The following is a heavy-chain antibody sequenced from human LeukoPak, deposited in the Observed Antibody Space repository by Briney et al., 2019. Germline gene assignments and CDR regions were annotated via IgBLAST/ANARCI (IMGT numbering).Heavy chain of an antibody. CDR1: GGSISSYY. CDR2: IYYSGSP. CDR3: ATSTEGSDAFDI. V-gene: IGHV4-59*12. Sequence: PSETLSLTCTVSGGSISSYYWNWIRQPPGKGLEWIGYIYYSGSPNYNPSLKSRVTISVDTSKNQFSLKLSSVTAADTAMYYCATSTEGSDAFDIWGQGTMVTVSS. J-gene: IGHJ3*02.